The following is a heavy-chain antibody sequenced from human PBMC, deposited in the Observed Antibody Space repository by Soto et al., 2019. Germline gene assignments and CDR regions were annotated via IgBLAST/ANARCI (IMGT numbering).Heavy chain of an antibody. CDR3: ARGKVVAARFYYYGMDV. D-gene: IGHD2-15*01. CDR2: INPNSGGT. Sequence: ASVKVSCKASGYTFTGYYMHWVRQAPGQGLEWMGWINPNSGGTNYAQKFQGWVTMTRDTSISTAYMELSRLRSDDTAVYYCARGKVVAARFYYYGMDVWGQGATVTVSS. J-gene: IGHJ6*02. CDR1: GYTFTGYY. V-gene: IGHV1-2*04.